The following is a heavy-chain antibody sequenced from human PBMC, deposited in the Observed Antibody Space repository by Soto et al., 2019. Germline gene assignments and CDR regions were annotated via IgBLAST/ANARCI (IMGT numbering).Heavy chain of an antibody. J-gene: IGHJ4*02. CDR3: ARVAIGYSSSWEYYFDY. V-gene: IGHV1-2*04. Sequence: ASVKVSCKASGYTFTGYYMHWVRHAPGQGLEWMGWINPNSGGTNYAQKFQGWVTMTRDTSISTAYMELSRLRSDDTAVYYCARVAIGYSSSWEYYFDYGGQGTLVTVSS. CDR2: INPNSGGT. CDR1: GYTFTGYY. D-gene: IGHD6-13*01.